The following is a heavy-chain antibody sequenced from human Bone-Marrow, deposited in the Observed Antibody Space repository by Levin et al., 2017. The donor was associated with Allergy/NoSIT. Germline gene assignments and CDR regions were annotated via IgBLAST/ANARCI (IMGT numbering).Heavy chain of an antibody. V-gene: IGHV3-33*01. CDR2: IWHDGNDI. CDR1: GFIFSSYG. J-gene: IGHJ6*02. CDR3: TRDRLEYCSGASCYGLDV. D-gene: IGHD6-25*01. Sequence: GESLKISCAASGFIFSSYGMHWVRQAPGKGLEWVAVIWHDGNDIFYSDSVKGRFTISRDNGESMLFLQMNSLRAEDTGVYYCTRDRLEYCSGASCYGLDVWGQGTTVTV.